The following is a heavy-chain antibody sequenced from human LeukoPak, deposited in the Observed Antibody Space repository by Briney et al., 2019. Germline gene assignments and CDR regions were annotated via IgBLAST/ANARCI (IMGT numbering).Heavy chain of an antibody. D-gene: IGHD5-12*01. CDR2: VRGSASDT. CDR3: AKTPRVNSAYDSPVDY. Sequence: PGGSLRLSCAASGFTFSTYAMSWVRQAPGKGLEWVSAVRGSASDTYYADSVKGRFTISRDNSKNTLYLQMNSLRAEDTAIYFCAKTPRVNSAYDSPVDYWGQGTLVTVSS. V-gene: IGHV3-23*01. J-gene: IGHJ4*02. CDR1: GFTFSTYA.